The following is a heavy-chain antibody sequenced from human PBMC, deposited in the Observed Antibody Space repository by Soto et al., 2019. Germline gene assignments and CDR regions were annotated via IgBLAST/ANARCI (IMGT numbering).Heavy chain of an antibody. V-gene: IGHV4-61*01. CDR3: ARAGTFDY. CDR1: GGSVSSASFY. Sequence: SETLSLTCTVSGGSVSSASFYWNWIRQPPGKGLEWIGYISYSGSTNYNPSLRSRVTISVDTSKNQFSLKLSSVTAADTAVYYCARAGTFDYWGQGTRVTVSS. CDR2: ISYSGST. J-gene: IGHJ4*02.